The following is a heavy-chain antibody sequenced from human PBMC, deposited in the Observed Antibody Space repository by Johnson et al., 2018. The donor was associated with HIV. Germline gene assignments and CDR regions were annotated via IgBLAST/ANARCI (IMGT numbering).Heavy chain of an antibody. D-gene: IGHD3-10*01. Sequence: HVQLVESGGGVVQPGRSLRLSCAASGFTFSSYGMHWVRQAPGKGLEWVAVIWYDGSNKYYADSVKGRFTISRDNSKNTLYLQMNSLRAEATAVYYCVKDDYYGSGSYFAFDIWGQGTMVTVSS. CDR1: GFTFSSYG. J-gene: IGHJ3*02. V-gene: IGHV3-33*06. CDR2: IWYDGSNK. CDR3: VKDDYYGSGSYFAFDI.